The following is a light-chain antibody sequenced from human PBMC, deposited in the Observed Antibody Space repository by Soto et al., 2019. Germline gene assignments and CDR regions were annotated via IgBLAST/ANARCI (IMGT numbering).Light chain of an antibody. CDR1: QSISSY. V-gene: IGKV1-39*01. CDR2: AAS. CDR3: QQSYSTPFT. Sequence: DIQMTQSPSSLSASVGDRVTITCRASQSISSYLNWYQQKPGKAPKLLIYAASSLQSGVPSRFSGSGSGTDFTLTISRLQPEDFATYCWQQSYSTPFTFGPGTKVDIK. J-gene: IGKJ3*01.